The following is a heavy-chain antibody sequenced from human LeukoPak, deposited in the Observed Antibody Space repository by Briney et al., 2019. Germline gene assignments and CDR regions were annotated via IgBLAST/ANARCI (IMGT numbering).Heavy chain of an antibody. CDR2: MNPNSGNT. J-gene: IGHJ4*02. CDR1: GYTFTSYD. Sequence: ASVKVSCKASGYTFTSYDINWVRQATGQGLEWMGWMNPNSGNTGYAQKFQGRVTITGNTSISTAYMELSSLRSEDTAVYYCARGQLYSSSWDFDYWGQGTLVTVSS. D-gene: IGHD6-13*01. CDR3: ARGQLYSSSWDFDY. V-gene: IGHV1-8*03.